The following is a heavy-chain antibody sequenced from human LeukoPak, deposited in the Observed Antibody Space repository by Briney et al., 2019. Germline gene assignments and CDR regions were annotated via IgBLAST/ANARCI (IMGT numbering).Heavy chain of an antibody. D-gene: IGHD6-19*01. CDR1: GFTFSSYW. CDR3: ARGYGSGWYEGGVDY. CDR2: IKQDGSEK. Sequence: GGSLRLSCAASGFTFSSYWMSWVRQAPGKGLEWVANIKQDGSEKYYVDSVEGRFTISRDNAKNSLYLQMNSLRAEDTALYYCARGYGSGWYEGGVDYWGQGTLVTVSS. V-gene: IGHV3-7*03. J-gene: IGHJ4*02.